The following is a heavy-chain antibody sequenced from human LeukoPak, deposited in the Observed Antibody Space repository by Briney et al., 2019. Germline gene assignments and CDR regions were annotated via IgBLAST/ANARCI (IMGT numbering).Heavy chain of an antibody. CDR2: IYYSGST. D-gene: IGHD1-26*01. J-gene: IGHJ4*02. V-gene: IGHV4-59*01. Sequence: SATLSLTCTVSGGSISSYYWSWIRQPPGKGLEWIGYIYYSGSTNYNPSLKSRVTISVDTSKNQFSLKLSSVTAADTAVYYCARAIIGGSYFDYWGQGTLVTVSS. CDR3: ARAIIGGSYFDY. CDR1: GGSISSYY.